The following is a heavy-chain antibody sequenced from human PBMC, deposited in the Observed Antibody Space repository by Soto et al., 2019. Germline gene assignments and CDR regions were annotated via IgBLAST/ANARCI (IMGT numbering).Heavy chain of an antibody. CDR1: GGSVRTEDFF. Sequence: QVQLQESGPGLVKPAQTLSLTCTVSGGSVRTEDFFCGWIRQPPGESLGWIGYIYYTGTTHYNPSRRSRVSISIETSKNKCSLELNSVTAADTAVYYWARWYMVRGTGNWRDPWGKGTLVTVSS. J-gene: IGHJ5*02. CDR2: IYYTGTT. CDR3: ARWYMVRGTGNWRDP. V-gene: IGHV4-30-4*01. D-gene: IGHD3-10*01.